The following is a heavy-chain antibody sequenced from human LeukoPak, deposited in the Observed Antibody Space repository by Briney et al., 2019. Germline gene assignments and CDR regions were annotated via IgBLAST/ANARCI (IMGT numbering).Heavy chain of an antibody. V-gene: IGHV5-51*01. D-gene: IGHD6-19*01. CDR1: GYSFNTYW. CDR3: ARQVGHWLTH. CDR2: IYPGDSEV. Sequence: GESLKFSCKGSGYSFNTYWIGWVRQMPGKGLECMGIIYPGDSEVRYSPSFQGQVTISADKSISTAYLQWSSLKASDSAMYYCARQVGHWLTHWGQGTLVTVSS. J-gene: IGHJ4*02.